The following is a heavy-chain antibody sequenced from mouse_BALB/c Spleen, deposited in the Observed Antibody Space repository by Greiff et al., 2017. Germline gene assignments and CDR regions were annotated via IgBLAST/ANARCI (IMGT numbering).Heavy chain of an antibody. CDR2: INSNGGST. CDR3: AREDYYGSRYAMDY. D-gene: IGHD1-1*01. CDR1: GFTFSSYG. Sequence: EVNVVESGGGLVQPGGSLKLSCAASGFTFSSYGMSWVRQTPDKRLELVATINSNGGSTYYPDSVKGRFTISRDNAKNTLYLQMSSLKSEDTAMYYCAREDYYGSRYAMDYWGQGTSVTVSS. J-gene: IGHJ4*01. V-gene: IGHV5-6-3*01.